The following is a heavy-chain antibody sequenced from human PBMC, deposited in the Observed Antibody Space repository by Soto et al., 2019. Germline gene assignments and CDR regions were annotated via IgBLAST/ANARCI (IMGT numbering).Heavy chain of an antibody. CDR1: GYSFTSYW. J-gene: IGHJ6*02. CDR3: ARHAASIYGSGSYYCYYGMDV. CDR2: IDPSDSYT. V-gene: IGHV5-10-1*01. Sequence: PGESLKISCKGSGYSFTSYWISWVRQMPGKGLEWMGRIDPSDSYTNYSPSFQGHVTISADKSISTAYLQWSSLKASDTAMYYCARHAASIYGSGSYYCYYGMDVWGQGTTVTVSS. D-gene: IGHD3-10*01.